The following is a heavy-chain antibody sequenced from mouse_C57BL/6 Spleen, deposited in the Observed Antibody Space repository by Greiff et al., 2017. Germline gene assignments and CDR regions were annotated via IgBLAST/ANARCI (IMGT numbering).Heavy chain of an antibody. Sequence: DVKLVESGGGLVKPGGSLKLSCAASGFTFSSYAMSWVRQTPEKRLEWVATISDGGSYTYYPDNVKGRFTISRDNAKNNLYLQMSHLKSEDTAMYYCARAAAQATYFDYWGQGTTLTVSS. V-gene: IGHV5-4*03. CDR3: ARAAAQATYFDY. CDR1: GFTFSSYA. D-gene: IGHD3-2*02. J-gene: IGHJ2*01. CDR2: ISDGGSYT.